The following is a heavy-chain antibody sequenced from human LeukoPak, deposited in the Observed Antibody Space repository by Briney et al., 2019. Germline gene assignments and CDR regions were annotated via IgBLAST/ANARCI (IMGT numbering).Heavy chain of an antibody. Sequence: SETLSLTCTVSGGSISSYYWSWIRQPAGKGLEWIGRIYTSGSTNYNPSLKSRVTMSVDTSKNQFSLKLSSVTAADTAVYYCAREGRIQLWSYYYYYYMDVWGKGTTVTVSS. CDR1: GGSISSYY. CDR2: IYTSGST. V-gene: IGHV4-4*07. J-gene: IGHJ6*03. D-gene: IGHD5-18*01. CDR3: AREGRIQLWSYYYYYYMDV.